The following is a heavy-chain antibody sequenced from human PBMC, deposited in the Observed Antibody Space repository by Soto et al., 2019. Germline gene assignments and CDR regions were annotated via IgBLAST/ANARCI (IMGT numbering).Heavy chain of an antibody. CDR1: GFTFGDYA. V-gene: IGHV3-49*03. Sequence: GGSLRLSWTASGFTFGDYAMSWFRQAPGKGLEWVGFIRSKAYGGTTEYAASVKGRFTISRDDSKSIAYLQMNSLKTEDTAVYYCTRVGNCSSTSCYASDYYYYMDVWGKGTTVTVSS. D-gene: IGHD2-2*01. J-gene: IGHJ6*03. CDR3: TRVGNCSSTSCYASDYYYYMDV. CDR2: IRSKAYGGTT.